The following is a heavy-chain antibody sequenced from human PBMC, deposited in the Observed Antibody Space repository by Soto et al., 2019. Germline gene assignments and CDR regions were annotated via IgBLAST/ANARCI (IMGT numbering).Heavy chain of an antibody. CDR3: AKYRSYYYDSSGYYY. CDR1: GVTFSSYG. D-gene: IGHD3-22*01. J-gene: IGHJ4*02. CDR2: ISYDGSNK. Sequence: GGSLRLSCAAYGVTFSSYGMHWVRQAPGKGLEWVAVISYDGSNKYYADSVKGRFTISRDNSKNTLYLQMNSLRAEDTAVYYCAKYRSYYYDSSGYYYWGQGTLVTVSS. V-gene: IGHV3-30*18.